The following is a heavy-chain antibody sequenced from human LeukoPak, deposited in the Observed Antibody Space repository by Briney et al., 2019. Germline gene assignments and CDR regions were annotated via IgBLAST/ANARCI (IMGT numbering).Heavy chain of an antibody. J-gene: IGHJ5*02. D-gene: IGHD3-10*01. Sequence: SETLSLTCTVSGGSISSYYWSWIRQPPGKGLEWIGYIYYSGSTNYNPSLQSRVTVSVDTSKNQFSLRLTSVSAADTAVYYCVRGPYGSGISNWFDPWGQGTQVIVSS. V-gene: IGHV4-59*01. CDR1: GGSISSYY. CDR3: VRGPYGSGISNWFDP. CDR2: IYYSGST.